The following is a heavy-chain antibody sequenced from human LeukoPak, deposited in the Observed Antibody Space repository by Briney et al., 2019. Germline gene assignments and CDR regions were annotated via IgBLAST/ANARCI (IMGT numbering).Heavy chain of an antibody. CDR2: MYPGDSET. V-gene: IGHV5-51*01. D-gene: IGHD5-24*01. CDR1: GYSFSSYW. CDR3: ARRADGYNPYAFDS. J-gene: IGHJ3*02. Sequence: GESLKTFCKGSGYSFSSYWIAWVRRMPGKGLEWMGIMYPGDSETRYSPSFQGQVTISADKSISTAYLQWNSLKASDTAMYYCARRADGYNPYAFDSWGQGTMVTVSS.